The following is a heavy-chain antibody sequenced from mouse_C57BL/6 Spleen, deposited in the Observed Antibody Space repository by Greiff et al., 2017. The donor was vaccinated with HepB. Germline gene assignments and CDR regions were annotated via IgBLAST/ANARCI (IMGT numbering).Heavy chain of an antibody. CDR3: ARRRGDAMDY. CDR2: ISSGSSTI. CDR1: GFTFSDYG. J-gene: IGHJ4*01. V-gene: IGHV5-17*01. Sequence: EVMLVESGGGLVKPGGSLKLSCAASGFTFSDYGMHWVRQAPEKGLEWVAYISSGSSTIYYADTVKGRFTISRDNAKNTLFLQMTSLRSEDTAMYYCARRRGDAMDYWGQGTSVTVSS.